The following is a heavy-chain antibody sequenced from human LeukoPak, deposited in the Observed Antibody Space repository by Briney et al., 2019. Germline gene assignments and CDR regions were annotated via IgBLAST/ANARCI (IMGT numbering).Heavy chain of an antibody. CDR3: TRGRGNTGNYFDY. Sequence: GGSLRLSCTASGFTFGDYAMSWVRQAPGKGLEWVGFIRSKAYGGTTEYAASVKGRFTISRDDSKSIAYLQMNSLKTEDTAVYYCTRGRGNTGNYFDYWGQGTLVTVSS. V-gene: IGHV3-49*04. J-gene: IGHJ4*02. CDR1: GFTFGDYA. D-gene: IGHD3-10*01. CDR2: IRSKAYGGTT.